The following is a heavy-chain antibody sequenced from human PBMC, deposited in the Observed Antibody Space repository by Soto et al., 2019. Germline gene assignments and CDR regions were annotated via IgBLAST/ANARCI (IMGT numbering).Heavy chain of an antibody. V-gene: IGHV1-18*01. CDR3: ARDGRSLRYFDWLAVGQTWFDP. J-gene: IGHJ5*02. CDR1: GYTFTSYG. Sequence: QVQLVQSGAEVKKPGASVKVSCKASGYTFTSYGISWVRQAPGQGLEWMGWISAYNGNTNYAQKLQGRVTMTTDTSTSTAYMELRSLRSDDTAVYYCARDGRSLRYFDWLAVGQTWFDPWGQGTLVTVSS. D-gene: IGHD3-9*01. CDR2: ISAYNGNT.